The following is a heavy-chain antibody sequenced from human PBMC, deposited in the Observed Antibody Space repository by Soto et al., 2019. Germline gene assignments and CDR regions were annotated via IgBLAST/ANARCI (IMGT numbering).Heavy chain of an antibody. J-gene: IGHJ6*02. CDR1: GGSFSGYY. CDR3: ARVKLLWFGELFYYYYGMDV. Sequence: SETLSLTCAVYGGSFSGYYWSWIRQPPGKGLEWIGEINHSGSTNYNPSLKSRVTISVDTSKNQFSLKLSSVTAADTAVYYCARVKLLWFGELFYYYYGMDVWGQGTTVTVSS. V-gene: IGHV4-34*01. CDR2: INHSGST. D-gene: IGHD3-10*01.